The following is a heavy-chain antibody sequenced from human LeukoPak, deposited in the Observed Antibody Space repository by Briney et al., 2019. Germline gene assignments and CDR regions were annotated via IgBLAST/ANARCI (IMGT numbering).Heavy chain of an antibody. D-gene: IGHD3-3*01. CDR3: VRGGETAGVTIFEVGYMDV. Sequence: SVKVSCKSSGGTFSRYVVRWGRQAPGQGLEWMGGIIPISGTPKYAQKFQGRITITADEFPSTVYLEMSSTTSEDTGVYDRVRGGETAGVTIFEVGYMDVWGKGTAVIVSS. J-gene: IGHJ6*03. CDR2: IIPISGTP. CDR1: GGTFSRYV. V-gene: IGHV1-69*01.